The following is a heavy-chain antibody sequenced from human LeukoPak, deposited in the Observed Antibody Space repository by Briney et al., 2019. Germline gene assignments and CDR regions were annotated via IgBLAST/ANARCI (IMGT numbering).Heavy chain of an antibody. J-gene: IGHJ4*02. CDR1: GLTFDDYT. CDR3: AKDAYGISGISSGFMDY. CDR2: ISWDGGST. D-gene: IGHD1-14*01. V-gene: IGHV3-43*01. Sequence: GGSLRLSCAASGLTFDDYTMHWVRQAPGKGLEWVSLISWDGGSTYYADSVKGRFTISRDNSKNPLYLQMNSLRTEDTALYYCAKDAYGISGISSGFMDYWGQGTLVTVSS.